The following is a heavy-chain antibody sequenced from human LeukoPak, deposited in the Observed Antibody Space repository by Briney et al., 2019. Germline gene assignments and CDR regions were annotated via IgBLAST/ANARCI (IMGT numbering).Heavy chain of an antibody. V-gene: IGHV4-61*02. CDR1: GGSISSGSYY. J-gene: IGHJ6*03. CDR3: ARAHPYYYYYMDV. CDR2: TYTSGST. Sequence: SETLSLTCTVSGGSISSGSYYWSWIRQPAGKGLEWIGRTYTSGSTNYNPSLKSRVTISVDTSKNQFSLKLSSVTAADTAVYYCARAHPYYYYYMDVWGKGTTVTVSS.